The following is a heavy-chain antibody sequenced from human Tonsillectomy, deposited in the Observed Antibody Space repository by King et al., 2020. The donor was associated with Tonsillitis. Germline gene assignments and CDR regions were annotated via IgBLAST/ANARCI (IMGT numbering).Heavy chain of an antibody. Sequence: VQLVESGGGLVQPGGSLRLSCAASGFTSSDYAMTWVRQAPGKGLECVSTISGSGGSTFYADSVQVRFTISRDNSKNTLFLQMNSLRAEDTAMYYCAKILGYTYGPFEHWGQGTLVTVSS. CDR2: ISGSGGST. J-gene: IGHJ4*02. D-gene: IGHD5-18*01. V-gene: IGHV3-23*04. CDR3: AKILGYTYGPFEH. CDR1: GFTSSDYA.